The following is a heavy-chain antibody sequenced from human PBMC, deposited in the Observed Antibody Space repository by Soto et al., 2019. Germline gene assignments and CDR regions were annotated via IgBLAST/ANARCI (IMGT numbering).Heavy chain of an antibody. D-gene: IGHD3-22*01. CDR2: INPNSGGT. V-gene: IGHV1-2*04. Sequence: ASVKVSCKASGYTFTGYYMHWVRQAPGQGLEWMGWINPNSGGTNYAQKFQGWVTMTRDTSISTAYMELSRLRSDDTAVYYCARGFVDSSGYYYYFDYWGQGTLVTVSS. CDR3: ARGFVDSSGYYYYFDY. CDR1: GYTFTGYY. J-gene: IGHJ4*02.